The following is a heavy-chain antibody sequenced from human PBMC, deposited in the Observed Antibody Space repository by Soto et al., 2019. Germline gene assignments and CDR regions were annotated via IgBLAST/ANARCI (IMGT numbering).Heavy chain of an antibody. V-gene: IGHV4-34*01. D-gene: IGHD4-17*01. Sequence: SETLSLTCAIYGGSFSGYYWNSIRQPPGKGLEWIGEINHSGSTNYNPSLKSRVTISVDTSKNQFSLKLSSVTAADTAVYYCARGMTTVFYYYGMDVWGQGTTVTVSS. CDR2: INHSGST. CDR1: GGSFSGYY. J-gene: IGHJ6*02. CDR3: ARGMTTVFYYYGMDV.